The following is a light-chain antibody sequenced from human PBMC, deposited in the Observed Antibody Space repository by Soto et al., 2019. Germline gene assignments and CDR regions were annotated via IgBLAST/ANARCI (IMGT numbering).Light chain of an antibody. CDR3: QQYYTNSWS. CDR1: QSVLYSPNNKNY. Sequence: DIVMTQSPDSLAVSLGERATINCKSSQSVLYSPNNKNYLAWYQHKQGQXPKMXIYWASIRESGVPDRFSGSGSGTDLTLTISSLQSEDVEVYYCQQYYTNSWSFGQGTKVDIK. J-gene: IGKJ1*01. V-gene: IGKV4-1*01. CDR2: WAS.